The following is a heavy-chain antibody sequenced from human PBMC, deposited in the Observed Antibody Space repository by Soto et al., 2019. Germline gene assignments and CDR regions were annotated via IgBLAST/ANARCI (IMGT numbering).Heavy chain of an antibody. D-gene: IGHD3-10*01. Sequence: GGSLRLSCAASGFTFSSYWMHWVRQAPGKGLVWVSRINSDGSSTSYADSVKGRFTISRDNAKNTLYLQMNSLRAEDTAVYYCARRGGRGSGSYLYYYYYMDVWGKGTTVTVSS. CDR2: INSDGSST. CDR3: ARRGGRGSGSYLYYYYYMDV. J-gene: IGHJ6*03. CDR1: GFTFSSYW. V-gene: IGHV3-74*01.